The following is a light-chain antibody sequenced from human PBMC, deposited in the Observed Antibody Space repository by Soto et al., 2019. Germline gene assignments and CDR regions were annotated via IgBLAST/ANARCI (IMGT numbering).Light chain of an antibody. CDR2: DAS. CDR1: QSVSTY. J-gene: IGKJ4*01. Sequence: EIVLTQSPATLSLSPGERGTLSCRASQSVSTYLAWYQQKPGQAPRLLIYDASNRATGIPARFSGSGSGTDFPLTITYIEPEDVAVDDGQQHSDWVTFGGGTKVEI. CDR3: QQHSDWVT. V-gene: IGKV3-11*01.